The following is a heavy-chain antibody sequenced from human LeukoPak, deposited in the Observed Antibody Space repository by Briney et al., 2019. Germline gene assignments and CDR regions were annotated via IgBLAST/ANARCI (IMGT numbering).Heavy chain of an antibody. CDR1: GGTFSSYT. Sequence: ASVKVACKASGGTFSSYTISWVRQAPGQGLEWMGRIIPILGIANYAQKFQGRVTITADKSTSTAYMELSSLRSEDAAVYYCARDIGSSGYSRAHFDYWGQGTQVTVSS. V-gene: IGHV1-69*04. J-gene: IGHJ4*02. CDR2: IIPILGIA. D-gene: IGHD3-22*01. CDR3: ARDIGSSGYSRAHFDY.